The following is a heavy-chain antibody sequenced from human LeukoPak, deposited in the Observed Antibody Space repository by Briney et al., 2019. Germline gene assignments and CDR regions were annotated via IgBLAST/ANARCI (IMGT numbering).Heavy chain of an antibody. CDR2: IYYSGST. J-gene: IGHJ6*02. V-gene: IGHV4-59*01. Sequence: SETLSLTCTVSGGSISSYYWSWIRQPPGRGLEWIGYIYYSGSTNYNPSLKSRVTISVDTSKNQFSLKLSSVTAADTAVYYCARALRARITGTTASVYGMDVWGQGTTVTVSS. CDR1: GGSISSYY. CDR3: ARALRARITGTTASVYGMDV. D-gene: IGHD1-20*01.